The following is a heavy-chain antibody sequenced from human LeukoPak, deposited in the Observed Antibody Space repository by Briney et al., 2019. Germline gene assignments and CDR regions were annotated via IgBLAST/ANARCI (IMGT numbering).Heavy chain of an antibody. Sequence: SETLSLTCTVSGGSISSYYWSWIRQPAGKGLEWIGRIYTSGSTNYNPSLESRVTMSVDTSKNQFSLKLSSVTAADTAVYYCARDPGSGWYNQIDYWGQGTLVTVSS. J-gene: IGHJ4*02. CDR3: ARDPGSGWYNQIDY. V-gene: IGHV4-4*07. D-gene: IGHD6-19*01. CDR2: IYTSGST. CDR1: GGSISSYY.